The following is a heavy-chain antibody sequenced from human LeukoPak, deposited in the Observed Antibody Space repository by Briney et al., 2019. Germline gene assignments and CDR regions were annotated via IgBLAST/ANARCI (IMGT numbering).Heavy chain of an antibody. D-gene: IGHD2-15*01. V-gene: IGHV3-7*05. CDR2: IKEDGSEK. CDR1: GFTFNGYW. J-gene: IGHJ4*02. CDR3: AALVAPY. Sequence: GGSLRLSCTTSGFTFNGYWMNWVRQAPGKGLEWVANIKEDGSEKNYVDSVKGRFTISRGNAQKSLYLQMNSLRAEDTAVYYCAALVAPYWGQGTLVTVSS.